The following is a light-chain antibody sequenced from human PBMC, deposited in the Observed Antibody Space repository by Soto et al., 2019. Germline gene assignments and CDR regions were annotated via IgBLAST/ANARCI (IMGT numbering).Light chain of an antibody. CDR3: SSYVTSGTLV. V-gene: IGLV2-14*01. Sequence: QSALTQAASVSGSPGQSITISCTGTSSDIGGSDYVSWYQKHPGKAPKVIIYEVSDRPSGVSDRFSGSKSGNTASLTISGLQAEDEADYYCSSYVTSGTLVFGGGTKLTVI. J-gene: IGLJ3*02. CDR2: EVS. CDR1: SSDIGGSDY.